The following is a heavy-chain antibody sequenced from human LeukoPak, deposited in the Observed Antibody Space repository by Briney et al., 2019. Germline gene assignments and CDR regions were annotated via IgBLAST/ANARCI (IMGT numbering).Heavy chain of an antibody. Sequence: PGGSLRLSCAASGFTVRAYYMSWVRQAPGKGLEWVSVLFGGGTIYYADSVNGRFTISRDNSKNTLYLQLNSLRAEDTAVYYCARGPRVATYYYFDYWGQGTLVTVSS. J-gene: IGHJ4*02. V-gene: IGHV3-53*01. CDR2: LFGGGTI. CDR1: GFTVRAYY. CDR3: ARGPRVATYYYFDY. D-gene: IGHD1-1*01.